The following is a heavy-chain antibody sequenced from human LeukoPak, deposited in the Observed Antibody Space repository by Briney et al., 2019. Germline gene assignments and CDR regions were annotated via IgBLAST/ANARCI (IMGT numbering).Heavy chain of an antibody. V-gene: IGHV3-23*01. J-gene: IGHJ4*02. CDR3: ASGSGTFRSSDY. D-gene: IGHD3-10*01. CDR2: ISGSGGST. CDR1: GFIFNTYA. Sequence: TGGSLRLSCAASGFIFNTYAMSWVRQAPGKGLEWVSAISGSGGSTYYADSVKGRFTISRDNSKNTQYLQMNSLRAEDTAVYYCASGSGTFRSSDYWGQGILVTVSS.